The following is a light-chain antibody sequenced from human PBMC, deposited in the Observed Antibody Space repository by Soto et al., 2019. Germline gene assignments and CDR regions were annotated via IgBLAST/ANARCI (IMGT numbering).Light chain of an antibody. CDR2: LNSDGSH. V-gene: IGLV4-69*01. CDR3: QTWGTGFWV. Sequence: QPVLTQSPSASASLGASVKLTCTLSSAHSSYAIAWHQQQPEKGPRYLMKLNSDGSHSKGDGIPDRFSGSSSGAERYLTVSSLQCADEAGYYCQTWGTGFWVFGGGTKLTVL. CDR1: SAHSSYA. J-gene: IGLJ3*02.